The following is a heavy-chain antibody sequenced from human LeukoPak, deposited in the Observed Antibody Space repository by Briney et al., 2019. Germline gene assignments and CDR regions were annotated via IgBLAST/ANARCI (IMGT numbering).Heavy chain of an antibody. D-gene: IGHD2-8*02. CDR2: IYHLGST. J-gene: IGHJ4*02. V-gene: IGHV4-38-2*02. CDR3: ARSLYSTGPITD. Sequence: SETLSLTCTVSGYSISSGYYWGWIRQPPGKGLEWIGSIYHLGSTYYNPSLKSRVTISIDTSKSQFSLRLNSVTAADTAVYYCARSLYSTGPITDWGQGTLVTVSS. CDR1: GYSISSGYY.